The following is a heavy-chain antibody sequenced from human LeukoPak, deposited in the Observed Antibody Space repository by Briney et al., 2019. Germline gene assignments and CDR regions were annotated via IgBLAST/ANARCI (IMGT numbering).Heavy chain of an antibody. CDR3: AGHHQAYSRTY. D-gene: IGHD6-13*01. CDR2: ISTDGSST. Sequence: GGSLSLSCAASGSTFSSYWMQWVRQAPGKGLVWVSRISTDGSSTTYADSVKGRFTISRDNAKDTLYLQMNSLRAEDTAVYYCAGHHQAYSRTYWGQGTLVTVSS. V-gene: IGHV3-74*01. J-gene: IGHJ4*02. CDR1: GSTFSSYW.